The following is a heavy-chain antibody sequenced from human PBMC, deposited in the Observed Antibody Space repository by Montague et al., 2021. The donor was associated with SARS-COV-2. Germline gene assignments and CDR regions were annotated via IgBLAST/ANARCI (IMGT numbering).Heavy chain of an antibody. CDR2: IDHSGNT. Sequence: SETLSLTCAVYRESFHIFSWGWIRQSPGKGLEWIGEIDHSGNTKYNPSLESRVTISVDTSKNQFSLNLTSVTAADTAMYYCARGTRVVGITPGLRYWGQGTQVAVSS. D-gene: IGHD3-22*01. CDR1: RESFHIFS. J-gene: IGHJ4*02. V-gene: IGHV4-34*01. CDR3: ARGTRVVGITPGLRY.